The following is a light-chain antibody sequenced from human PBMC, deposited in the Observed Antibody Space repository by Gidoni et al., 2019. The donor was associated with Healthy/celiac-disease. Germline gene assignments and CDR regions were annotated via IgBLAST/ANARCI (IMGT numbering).Light chain of an antibody. Sequence: DIQMSQSPSSLSASVGDRVTITFRASQSISSYLNWYQQKPGKAPKLLIYAASSLQSGVPSRFSGSGSGTDFTLTISSLQPEDFATYYCQQSYSTPWTFGQGTKVESK. CDR3: QQSYSTPWT. J-gene: IGKJ1*01. CDR2: AAS. CDR1: QSISSY. V-gene: IGKV1-39*01.